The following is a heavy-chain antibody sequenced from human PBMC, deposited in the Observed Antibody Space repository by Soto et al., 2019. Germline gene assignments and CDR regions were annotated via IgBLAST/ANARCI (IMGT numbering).Heavy chain of an antibody. CDR1: GGSISSGGYY. CDR3: ARSPTYYYDSSGYLHFQH. Sequence: SETLSLTCTVSGGSISSGGYYWSWIRQHPGKGLEWIGYIYYSGSTYYNPSLKSRVTISVDTSKNQFSLKLSSVTAADTAVYYCARSPTYYYDSSGYLHFQHWGQGTLVTVSS. CDR2: IYYSGST. V-gene: IGHV4-31*03. J-gene: IGHJ1*01. D-gene: IGHD3-22*01.